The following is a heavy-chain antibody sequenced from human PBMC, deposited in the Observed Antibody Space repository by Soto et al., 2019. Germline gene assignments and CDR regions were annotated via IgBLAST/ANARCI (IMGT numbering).Heavy chain of an antibody. CDR2: ISSSSSYI. J-gene: IGHJ6*02. CDR3: ATSSGHYYYRMDV. Sequence: PGGSLRLSCAASAFTFSSYSMNWVRQPPGKGLEWVSSISSSSSYIYYADSVKGRFTISRDNAKNSLYLQMNSLRAEDTAVSYCATSSGHYYYRMDVWRQGTTVTVS. V-gene: IGHV3-21*01. D-gene: IGHD6-19*01. CDR1: AFTFSSYS.